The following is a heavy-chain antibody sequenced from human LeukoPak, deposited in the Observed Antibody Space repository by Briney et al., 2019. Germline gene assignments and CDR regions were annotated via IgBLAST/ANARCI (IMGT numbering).Heavy chain of an antibody. Sequence: GGSLRLSCAASGFTFSTYSMNWVRQAPGKGLEWVSYISSSSSTIYYADSVKGRFTISRDNAKNSLYLQMNSLRAEDTAVYYCARAYYYDSSATPDYWGQGTLVTVSS. CDR3: ARAYYYDSSATPDY. J-gene: IGHJ4*02. D-gene: IGHD3-22*01. CDR1: GFTFSTYS. CDR2: ISSSSSTI. V-gene: IGHV3-48*01.